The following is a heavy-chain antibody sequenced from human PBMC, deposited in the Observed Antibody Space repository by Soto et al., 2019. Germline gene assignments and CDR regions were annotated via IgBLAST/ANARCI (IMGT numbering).Heavy chain of an antibody. J-gene: IGHJ5*02. CDR2: IIPIFGTA. D-gene: IGHD2-2*01. CDR3: ARDGHSQLSRGGWFDP. CDR1: GGTFSSYA. V-gene: IGHV1-69*12. Sequence: QVQLVQSGAEVKKPGSSVKVSCKASGGTFSSYAISWVRQAPGQGLEWMGGIIPIFGTANYAQKFQGRVTITADESTSTAYMGLRSLRSEDTAVYYCARDGHSQLSRGGWFDPWGQGTLVTVSS.